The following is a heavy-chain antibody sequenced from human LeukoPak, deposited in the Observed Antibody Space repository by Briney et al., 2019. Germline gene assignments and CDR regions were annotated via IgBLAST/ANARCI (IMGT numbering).Heavy chain of an antibody. CDR2: ISAYNGNT. Sequence: ASVKVSCKASGYTFTSYGISWVRQAPGQGLEWMGWISAYNGNTNNAQKLQGRVTMTTDTSTSTAYLELRSLRSDDTAVYYCARDEKDSSSWYCFDYWGQGTLVTVSS. D-gene: IGHD6-13*01. V-gene: IGHV1-18*01. CDR3: ARDEKDSSSWYCFDY. J-gene: IGHJ4*02. CDR1: GYTFTSYG.